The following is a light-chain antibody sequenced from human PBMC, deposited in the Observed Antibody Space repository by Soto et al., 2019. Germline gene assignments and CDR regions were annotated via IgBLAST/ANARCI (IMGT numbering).Light chain of an antibody. CDR2: GAS. Sequence: EIVLTQSPGTLSSSPGERATLSCRASQTLSSIYLAWYQQKPGQAPRLLIYGASNRATGIPDRFSGSGSGTDFTLTISRLDPEDFAVYYCQQYDNSLYTFGQGTKLEIK. CDR1: QTLSSIY. J-gene: IGKJ2*01. CDR3: QQYDNSLYT. V-gene: IGKV3-20*01.